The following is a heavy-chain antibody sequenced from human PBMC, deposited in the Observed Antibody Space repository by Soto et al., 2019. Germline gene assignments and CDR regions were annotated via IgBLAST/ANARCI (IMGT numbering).Heavy chain of an antibody. V-gene: IGHV3-9*01. Sequence: GGSLRLSCISSGFTFDDHATHWVRQAPGKGLEWVSGISWNSGYIGYADSVKGRFTISRDNSKNTLYLQMNSLRAEDTAVYYCAKDTVTTFLASFDYWGQGTLVTVSS. CDR3: AKDTVTTFLASFDY. D-gene: IGHD4-4*01. CDR1: GFTFDDHA. J-gene: IGHJ4*02. CDR2: ISWNSGYI.